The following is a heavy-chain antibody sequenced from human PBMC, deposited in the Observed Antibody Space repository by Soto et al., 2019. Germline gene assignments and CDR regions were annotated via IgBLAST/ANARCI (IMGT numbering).Heavy chain of an antibody. Sequence: ASVKVSCKASGYTFTSYGISWLRQAPGQGLEWMGWISAYNGNTNYAQKLQGRVTMTTDTSTSTAYMELRSLRSDDTAVYYCARGSNYYGSGSYYRTLSDGMDVWGQGTTVTVSS. V-gene: IGHV1-18*01. D-gene: IGHD3-10*01. CDR2: ISAYNGNT. CDR3: ARGSNYYGSGSYYRTLSDGMDV. CDR1: GYTFTSYG. J-gene: IGHJ6*02.